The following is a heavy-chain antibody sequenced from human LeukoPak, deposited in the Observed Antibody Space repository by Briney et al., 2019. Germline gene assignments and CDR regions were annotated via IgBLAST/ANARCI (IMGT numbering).Heavy chain of an antibody. CDR1: VFTFSSYE. CDR3: ARGGGYSYGSFDY. D-gene: IGHD5-18*01. J-gene: IGHJ4*02. CDR2: ISSSGSTI. Sequence: GGSLRLSCAASVFTFSSYEMNWVRQAPGKGLEWVSYISSSGSTIYYADSVKGRFTISRDNAKNSLYLQMNSLRAEDTAVYYCARGGGYSYGSFDYWGQGTLVTVSS. V-gene: IGHV3-48*03.